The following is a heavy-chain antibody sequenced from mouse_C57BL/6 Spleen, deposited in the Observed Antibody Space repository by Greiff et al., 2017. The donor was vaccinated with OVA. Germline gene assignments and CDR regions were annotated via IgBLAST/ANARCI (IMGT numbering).Heavy chain of an antibody. Sequence: QVQLQQPGAELVKPGASVKLSCKASGYTFTSYWMHWVKQRPGQGLEWIGMIHPNSGSTNYNEKFKSKATLTVDKSSSTAYMQLSSLTAEDAAVSYCARRSFSDYSLFDYWGQGTTHTFST. CDR2: IHPNSGST. CDR3: ARRSFSDYSLFDY. J-gene: IGHJ2*01. V-gene: IGHV1-64*01. D-gene: IGHD2-4*01. CDR1: GYTFTSYW.